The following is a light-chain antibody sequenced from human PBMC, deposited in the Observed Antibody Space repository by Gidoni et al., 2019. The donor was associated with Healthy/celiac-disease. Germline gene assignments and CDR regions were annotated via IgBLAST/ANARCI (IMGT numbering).Light chain of an antibody. CDR1: QSMSRW. CDR2: KAS. CDR3: HQYNSYSPYT. J-gene: IGKJ2*01. Sequence: DSHMTQSPSTLSASVGARVTSTCRASQSMSRWLAWYQQKQGKAPKLLIYKASSLESGVRSRFSGSGSGTEFTFTISSLQPDAFATSYCHQYNSYSPYTFGQGTKLEIK. V-gene: IGKV1-5*03.